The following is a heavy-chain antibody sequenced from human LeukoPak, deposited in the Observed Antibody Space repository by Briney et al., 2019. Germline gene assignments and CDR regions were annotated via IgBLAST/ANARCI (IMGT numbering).Heavy chain of an antibody. D-gene: IGHD3-10*01. CDR3: TRAITYFYGSVTYDWFPS. V-gene: IGHV3-74*01. CDR1: GFTFSSYW. CDR2: IKSDGST. Sequence: GGSLRLSCAASGFTFSSYWMHWVRQIPGKGLMWVARIKSDGSTIYADSVQGRFIISRDNAKNTVYLQMNSLKADDTAIYYCTRAITYFYGSVTYDWFPSWGQGTQVTVSS. J-gene: IGHJ5*01.